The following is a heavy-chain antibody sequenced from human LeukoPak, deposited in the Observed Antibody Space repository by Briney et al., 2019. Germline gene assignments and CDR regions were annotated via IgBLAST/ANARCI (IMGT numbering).Heavy chain of an antibody. D-gene: IGHD6-13*01. Sequence: PGGSLRLSCAASGFTFSSYGMHWVRQAPGKGLEWVAVISYDGSNKYYADSVKGRFTISRDNSKNTLYLQMNSLRAGDTAVYYCAKGTPDFIAAAGRDAFDIWGQGTMVTVSS. J-gene: IGHJ3*02. CDR1: GFTFSSYG. CDR2: ISYDGSNK. V-gene: IGHV3-30*18. CDR3: AKGTPDFIAAAGRDAFDI.